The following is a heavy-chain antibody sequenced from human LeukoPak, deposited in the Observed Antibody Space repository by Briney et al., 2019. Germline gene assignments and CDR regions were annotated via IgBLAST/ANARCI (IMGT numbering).Heavy chain of an antibody. CDR2: ISPYNGNT. CDR3: ARDQTQIWFGEGLWYFDY. J-gene: IGHJ4*02. V-gene: IGHV1-18*01. D-gene: IGHD3-10*01. Sequence: ASVKVSCKASGYTFTTYGMSWVRQAPGQGLEWMGWISPYNGNTKYAQKVQGRVTMTTDTSTSTAYMELRSLRSDDTAVYYCARDQTQIWFGEGLWYFDYWGQGTLVTVSS. CDR1: GYTFTTYG.